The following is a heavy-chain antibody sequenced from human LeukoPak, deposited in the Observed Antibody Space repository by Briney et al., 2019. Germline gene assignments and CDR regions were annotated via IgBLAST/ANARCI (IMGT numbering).Heavy chain of an antibody. CDR1: GGSISSYY. D-gene: IGHD3-22*01. V-gene: IGHV4-4*07. Sequence: SETLSLTCTVSGGSISSYYWSLIRQPAGKGLEWIGRIYTSGSTNYNPSLKSRVTMSVDTSKNQFSLKLSSVTAADTAVYYCAREEGHYYDSSGYSFDYWGQGTLVTVSS. CDR3: AREEGHYYDSSGYSFDY. CDR2: IYTSGST. J-gene: IGHJ4*02.